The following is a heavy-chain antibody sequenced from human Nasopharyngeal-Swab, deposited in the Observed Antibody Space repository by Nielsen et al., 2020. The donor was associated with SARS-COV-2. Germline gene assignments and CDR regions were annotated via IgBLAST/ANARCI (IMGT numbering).Heavy chain of an antibody. CDR3: ATVSTFGGVIHI. CDR1: GYTLTELS. D-gene: IGHD3-16*02. J-gene: IGHJ3*02. V-gene: IGHV1-24*01. CDR2: FDPEDGET. Sequence: ASVKVSCKASGYTLTELSMHWVRQAPGKGLEWMGGFDPEDGETIYAQKFQGRVTMTEDTSTDTAYMELSSLRSEDTAVYYCATVSTFGGVIHIWGQGTMVTVSS.